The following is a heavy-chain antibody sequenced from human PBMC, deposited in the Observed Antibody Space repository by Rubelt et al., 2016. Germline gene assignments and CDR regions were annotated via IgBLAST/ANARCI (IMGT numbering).Heavy chain of an antibody. CDR3: ARGLLPGYYYYGMDV. CDR1: GFTFSDYS. Sequence: EVQLVESGGGLVKPGGSLRLSCAASGFTFSDYSMNWARQAPGKGLEWVSYISSSSSIMYYADAVKGRFTISRDNAKNALHLQMNSLRDEDTAVYYCARGLLPGYYYYGMDVWGQGTTVTVSS. D-gene: IGHD2-21*02. V-gene: IGHV3-48*02. J-gene: IGHJ6*02. CDR2: ISSSSSIM.